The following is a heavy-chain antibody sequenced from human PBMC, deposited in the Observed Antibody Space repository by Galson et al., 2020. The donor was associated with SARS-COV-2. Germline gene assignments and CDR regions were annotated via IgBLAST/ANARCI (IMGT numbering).Heavy chain of an antibody. CDR1: GFPFSTYS. V-gene: IGHV3-21*01. CDR3: ARDDGIRGYNYGRLYYGMDV. J-gene: IGHJ6*02. D-gene: IGHD5-18*01. CDR2: ISTSSSYT. Sequence: NSGGYLRLSCAASGFPFSTYSMNWVRLAPGKGLEWVSSISTSSSYTYYVDSVKGRFSISRDNPRNSLYLQMNSLRAEDTAVYYCARDDGIRGYNYGRLYYGMDVWGQGTTVTVSS.